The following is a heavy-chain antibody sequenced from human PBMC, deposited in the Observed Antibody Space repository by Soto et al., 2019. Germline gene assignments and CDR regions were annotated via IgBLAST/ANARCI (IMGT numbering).Heavy chain of an antibody. J-gene: IGHJ4*02. CDR3: AKDLGSSEVS. V-gene: IGHV4-4*02. D-gene: IGHD2-2*01. CDR1: GGAIAGTSW. Sequence: SETLSLTCAVSGGAIAGTSWWTWVRQPPGKGLEWIGEIYHSGTTNYHSSLKSRVSMSVDKSTNHFSLRLSSVTAADTAIYYCAKDLGSSEVSWGPGILVTVSS. CDR2: IYHSGTT.